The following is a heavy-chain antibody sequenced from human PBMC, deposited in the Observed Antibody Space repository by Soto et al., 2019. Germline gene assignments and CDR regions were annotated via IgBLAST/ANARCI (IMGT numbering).Heavy chain of an antibody. CDR2: INHSGST. D-gene: IGHD6-13*01. V-gene: IGHV4-34*01. CDR1: GGSFSGYY. CDR3: ARGRVGPYSSSWYGRYWFDP. Sequence: PSETLSLTCAVDGGSFSGYYWSGSRQPPGKGLEWIGEINHSGSTNYNPSLKSRVTISVDTSKNQFSLKLSSVTAADTAVYYCARGRVGPYSSSWYGRYWFDPWGKRTLVTVYS. J-gene: IGHJ5*02.